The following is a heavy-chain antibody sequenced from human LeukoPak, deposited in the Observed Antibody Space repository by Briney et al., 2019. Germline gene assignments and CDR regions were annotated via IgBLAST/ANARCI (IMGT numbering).Heavy chain of an antibody. V-gene: IGHV4-39*01. CDR2: IYYSGST. D-gene: IGHD4-11*01. J-gene: IGHJ6*02. CDR1: GGSISSYY. Sequence: PSETLSLTCTVSGGSISSYYWGWIRQPPGKGLEWIGSIYYSGSTYYNPSLKSRVTISVDTSKNQFSLKLSSVTAADTAVYYCASKTYSIGYYYCYGMDVWGQGTTVTVSS. CDR3: ASKTYSIGYYYCYGMDV.